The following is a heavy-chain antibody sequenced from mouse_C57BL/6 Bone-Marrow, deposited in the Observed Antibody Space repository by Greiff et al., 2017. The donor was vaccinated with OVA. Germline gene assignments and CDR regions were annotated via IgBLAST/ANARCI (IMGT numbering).Heavy chain of an antibody. CDR1: GYTFTSYW. D-gene: IGHD1-1*01. J-gene: IGHJ1*03. CDR2: IDPNSGGT. Sequence: QQSCKASGYTFTSYWMHWVKQRPGRGLEWIGRIDPNSGGTKYNEKFKSKATLTVDKPSSTAYMQLSSLTSEDSAVYYCARRVTTVPWYFDVWGTGTTVTVSS. V-gene: IGHV1-72*01. CDR3: ARRVTTVPWYFDV.